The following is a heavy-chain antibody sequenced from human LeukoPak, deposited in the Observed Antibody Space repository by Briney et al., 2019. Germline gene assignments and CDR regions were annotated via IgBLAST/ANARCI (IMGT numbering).Heavy chain of an antibody. V-gene: IGHV7-4-1*02. J-gene: IGHJ4*02. Sequence: ASVKVSCKASGYTFTRYAMSWVRQAPGQGLGWMGWINTNTGSPTYAQGFTGRFVFSLDTSVSTAYLEISSLKAEDTAVYYCARDGSGGYYYYFDYWGQGTLVTVSS. CDR2: INTNTGSP. D-gene: IGHD3-22*01. CDR3: ARDGSGGYYYYFDY. CDR1: GYTFTRYA.